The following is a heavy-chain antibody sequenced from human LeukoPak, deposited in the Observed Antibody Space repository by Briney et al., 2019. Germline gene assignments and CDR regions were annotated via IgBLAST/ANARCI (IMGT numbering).Heavy chain of an antibody. CDR2: FSYSGST. CDR3: ARQSRWELRDFDY. V-gene: IGHV4-39*01. D-gene: IGHD1-26*01. Sequence: PSETLSLTCSVSGGSISSNSYYWGWIRQPPGKGLEYIGSFSYSGSTYYNPSLKSRATISVDTSKNQFSLKLSSVTAADTAVYYCARQSRWELRDFDYWGQGTLVTVSS. CDR1: GGSISSNSYY. J-gene: IGHJ4*02.